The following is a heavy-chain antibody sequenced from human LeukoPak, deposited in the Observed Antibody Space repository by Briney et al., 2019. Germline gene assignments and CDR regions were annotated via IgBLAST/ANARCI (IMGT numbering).Heavy chain of an antibody. D-gene: IGHD3-10*01. Sequence: PGGSLRLSCAASGFTFSSYWMSWVRQAPGKGLEWVANIKQDGSEKYYVDSVKGRFTISRDNAKNSLYLQMNSRRAEDTAVYYCARDRWFGELSGGFDYWGQGTLVTVSS. V-gene: IGHV3-7*01. CDR1: GFTFSSYW. CDR3: ARDRWFGELSGGFDY. J-gene: IGHJ4*02. CDR2: IKQDGSEK.